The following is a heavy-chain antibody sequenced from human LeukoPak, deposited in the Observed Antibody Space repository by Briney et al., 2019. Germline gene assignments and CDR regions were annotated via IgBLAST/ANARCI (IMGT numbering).Heavy chain of an antibody. V-gene: IGHV3-48*01. CDR1: GFTFSSYS. CDR3: AREYLYFPPNGVDY. D-gene: IGHD3-3*02. Sequence: GRSLRLSCAASGFTFSSYSMNWVRQAPGKGLEWVSYISSSSSTMYYADSVKGRFTISRDNAKNSLYLQMNSLRAEDTAVYYCAREYLYFPPNGVDYWGQGTLVTVSS. CDR2: ISSSSSTM. J-gene: IGHJ4*02.